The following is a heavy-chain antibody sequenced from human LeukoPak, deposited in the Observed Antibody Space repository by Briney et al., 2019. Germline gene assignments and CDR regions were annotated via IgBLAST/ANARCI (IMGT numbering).Heavy chain of an antibody. CDR2: IYYSGST. Sequence: PSETLSLTCTVSGGSISSSSYYWGWIRQPPGKGLEWIGSIYYSGSTYYNPSLKSRVTISVDTSKNQFSLKLSSVTAADTAVYYCAREGGSGWYTAFDIWGQGTMVTVSS. D-gene: IGHD6-19*01. V-gene: IGHV4-39*07. J-gene: IGHJ3*02. CDR1: GGSISSSSYY. CDR3: AREGGSGWYTAFDI.